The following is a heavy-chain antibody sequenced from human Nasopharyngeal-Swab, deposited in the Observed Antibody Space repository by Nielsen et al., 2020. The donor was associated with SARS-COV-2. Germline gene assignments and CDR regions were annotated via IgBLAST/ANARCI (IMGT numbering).Heavy chain of an antibody. Sequence: WIRQPPGKGLEWVAYISSSSSTSYYADSVKGRFTISRDNPKNSLYLQMNSLRDEDTALYYCARDVAIVGATPENWGQGTLVTVSS. J-gene: IGHJ4*02. V-gene: IGHV3-48*02. CDR2: ISSSSSTS. CDR3: ARDVAIVGATPEN. D-gene: IGHD1-26*01.